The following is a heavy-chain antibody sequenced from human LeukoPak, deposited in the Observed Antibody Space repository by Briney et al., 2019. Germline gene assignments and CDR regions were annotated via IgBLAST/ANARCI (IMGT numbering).Heavy chain of an antibody. Sequence: GTSLRLSCAGSGFTFSNDAMHWVRQAPGKGLEWVAGISDSGGSTNYADSVKGRFTISRDNPKNTLYLQMNSLRAEDTAVYFCARRGVVIRVILVGFHKEAFYFDSWGQGALVTVSS. CDR3: ARRGVVIRVILVGFHKEAFYFDS. CDR2: ISDSGGST. D-gene: IGHD3-22*01. J-gene: IGHJ4*02. V-gene: IGHV3-23*01. CDR1: GFTFSNDA.